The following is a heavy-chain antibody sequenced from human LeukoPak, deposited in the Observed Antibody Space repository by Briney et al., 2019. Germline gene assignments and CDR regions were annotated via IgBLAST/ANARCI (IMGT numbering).Heavy chain of an antibody. V-gene: IGHV3-30-3*01. J-gene: IGHJ4*02. CDR1: GFTFSSYA. D-gene: IGHD2-2*02. CDR3: ARGVQIVVVPAAICDY. Sequence: PGRSLRLSCAASGFTFSSYAMHWVRQAPGKGLEWVAVISYDGSNKYYADSVKGRFTISRDNSKNTLYLQMNSLRAEDTAVYYCARGVQIVVVPAAICDYWGQGTLVTVSS. CDR2: ISYDGSNK.